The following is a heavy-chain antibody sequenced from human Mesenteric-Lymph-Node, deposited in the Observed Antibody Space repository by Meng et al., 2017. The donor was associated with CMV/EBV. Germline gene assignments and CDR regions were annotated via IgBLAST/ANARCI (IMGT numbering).Heavy chain of an antibody. CDR3: TRDPYGDYYGMDV. CDR1: GGTFSSYA. J-gene: IGHJ6*02. CDR2: IIPIFGTA. D-gene: IGHD4/OR15-4a*01. Sequence: SVKVSCKVSGGTFSSYAISWVRQAPGQGLEWMGGIIPIFGTANYAQKFQGRVTITTDESTSTAYMELSSLRSEDTAVYYCTRDPYGDYYGMDVWGQGTTVTVSS. V-gene: IGHV1-69*05.